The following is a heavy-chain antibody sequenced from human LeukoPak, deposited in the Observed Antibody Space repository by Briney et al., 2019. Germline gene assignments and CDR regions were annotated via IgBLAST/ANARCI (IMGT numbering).Heavy chain of an antibody. J-gene: IGHJ4*02. V-gene: IGHV1-2*02. CDR2: INPNSGGT. D-gene: IGHD3-16*02. CDR3: ARARYDYDWGSYRYLDY. CDR1: GYTFTGYY. Sequence: VASVKVSCKASGYTFTGYYMHWVRQAPGQGLEWMGWINPNSGGTNYAQKFQGRVTMTRDTSISTAYMELSRLRSDDTAVYYCARARYDYDWGSYRYLDYWGQGTLVTVSS.